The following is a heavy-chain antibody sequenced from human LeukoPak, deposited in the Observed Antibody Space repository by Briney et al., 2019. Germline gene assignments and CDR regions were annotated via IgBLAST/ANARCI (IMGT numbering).Heavy chain of an antibody. V-gene: IGHV4-59*01. Sequence: SETLSLTRTVSGDSISSYYWSWIRQPPGKGLEWLGFIHYSGSTNYKPSLKSRVTISVDTSKNQFSLKLSSVTAADTAVYYCARGNTVTKLGYWGQGTLVTVSS. D-gene: IGHD4-17*01. CDR2: IHYSGST. CDR3: ARGNTVTKLGY. CDR1: GDSISSYY. J-gene: IGHJ4*02.